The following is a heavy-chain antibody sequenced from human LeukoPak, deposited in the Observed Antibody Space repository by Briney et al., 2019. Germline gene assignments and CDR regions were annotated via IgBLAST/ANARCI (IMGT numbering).Heavy chain of an antibody. CDR2: ISAYNGNT. CDR3: ARAWGGNSVVLVDY. J-gene: IGHJ4*02. CDR1: GYTFTSYG. V-gene: IGHV1-18*03. Sequence: ASVKVSCKASGYTFTSYGISWVRQAPGQGLEWMGWISAYNGNTNYAQKLQRRDTIITDTSPSTAYKALRSLRSDEMVVYSCARAWGGNSVVLVDYWGQGTLVTVSS. D-gene: IGHD4-23*01.